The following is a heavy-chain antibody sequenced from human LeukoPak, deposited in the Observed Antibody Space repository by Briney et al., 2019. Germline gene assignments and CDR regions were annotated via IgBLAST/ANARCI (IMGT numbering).Heavy chain of an antibody. D-gene: IGHD3-10*01. V-gene: IGHV1-46*01. Sequence: GASVKVSCKASGYTFTSYYMHWVRQAPGQGLEWMGIINPSGGSTSYAQKFQGRVTMTRDTSTSTVYMELSSLRSEDTAAYYCARGGTMVRGVMAGYYYGMDVWGQGTTVTVSS. J-gene: IGHJ6*02. CDR3: ARGGTMVRGVMAGYYYGMDV. CDR2: INPSGGST. CDR1: GYTFTSYY.